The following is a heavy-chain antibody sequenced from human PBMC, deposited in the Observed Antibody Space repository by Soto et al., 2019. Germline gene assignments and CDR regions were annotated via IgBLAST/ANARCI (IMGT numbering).Heavy chain of an antibody. CDR3: AREVVTTQWYFDN. CDR1: GFTFSGYS. CDR2: TSSDGGTK. D-gene: IGHD2-21*02. J-gene: IGHJ4*02. V-gene: IGHV3-30-3*01. Sequence: QVQLTESVGGVVQPGGSLRLSYATSGFTFSGYSMHWFRQAPGKGLEWVAVTSSDGGTKFYADSVKGRFTISRDNSKNTLYLQMSSLRAEDTGVYYCAREVVTTQWYFDNWGQGILVTVSS.